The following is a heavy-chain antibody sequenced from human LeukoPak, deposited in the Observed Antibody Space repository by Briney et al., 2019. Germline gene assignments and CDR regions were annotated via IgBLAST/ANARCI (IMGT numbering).Heavy chain of an antibody. Sequence: GGSLRLSCAASGFTFTNDFMTWVRQAPGKGLEWVSPISSSSSYIYYADSVKGRFTISRDNAKNSLYLQMNSLRAEDTAVYYCAKDQYRDYFRGADYWGQGTLVTVSS. J-gene: IGHJ4*02. CDR2: ISSSSSYI. D-gene: IGHD2/OR15-2a*01. CDR3: AKDQYRDYFRGADY. V-gene: IGHV3-21*01. CDR1: GFTFTNDF.